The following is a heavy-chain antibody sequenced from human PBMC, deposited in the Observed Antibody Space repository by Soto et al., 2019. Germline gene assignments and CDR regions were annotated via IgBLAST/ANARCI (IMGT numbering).Heavy chain of an antibody. CDR1: GYSFTNDW. D-gene: IGHD2-2*01. CDR2: IYPGDSDT. J-gene: IGHJ4*02. V-gene: IGHV5-51*01. Sequence: GESLKISCKGSGYSFTNDWIGWVRQMPGEGLEWMGIIYPGDSDTRYSPSFQGQVTISADKSISTAYLQWSSLKASDAAIYYCARFRYCTSSTCRAFDYWGQGTLVTVSS. CDR3: ARFRYCTSSTCRAFDY.